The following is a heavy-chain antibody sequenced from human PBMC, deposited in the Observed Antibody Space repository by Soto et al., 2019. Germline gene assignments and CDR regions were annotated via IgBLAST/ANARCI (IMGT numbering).Heavy chain of an antibody. CDR1: GGSISSSNW. CDR3: ARVGATGLPDY. Sequence: PSETLSLTCAVSGGSISSSNWWSWVRQPPGKGLEWIGYIYYSGSTNYNPSLKSRVTISVDTSKNQFSLKLSSVTAADTAVYYCARVGATGLPDYWGQGTLVTVSS. J-gene: IGHJ4*02. D-gene: IGHD1-26*01. CDR2: IYYSGST. V-gene: IGHV4-4*02.